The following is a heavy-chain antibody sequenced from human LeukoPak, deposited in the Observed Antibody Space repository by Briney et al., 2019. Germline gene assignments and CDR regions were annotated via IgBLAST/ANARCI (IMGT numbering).Heavy chain of an antibody. Sequence: GGSLRLSCAASGFTFSSYAMSWVRQAPGKGLEWVSAISGSGGSSYYADAVKGRFTISRDNSKNTLYLQMNSLRAEDTALYYCAKFEVVAADFDYWGQGTLVTVSS. J-gene: IGHJ4*02. CDR1: GFTFSSYA. CDR3: AKFEVVAADFDY. D-gene: IGHD2-15*01. V-gene: IGHV3-23*01. CDR2: ISGSGGSS.